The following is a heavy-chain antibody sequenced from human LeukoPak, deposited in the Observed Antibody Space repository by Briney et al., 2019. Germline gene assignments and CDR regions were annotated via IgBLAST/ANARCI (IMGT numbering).Heavy chain of an antibody. CDR2: ISGNAGST. D-gene: IGHD4-17*01. CDR3: AKDPNGDYIGTFDI. Sequence: PGGPLRLSCTTSKFNFNSYGMTWVRQGPGKGPEWVASISGNAGSTQYAASVQGRFTISRDNSKNTLYLQMNSLRVEDTAVYYCAKDPNGDYIGTFDIWGQGTMVTVSP. CDR1: KFNFNSYG. V-gene: IGHV3-23*01. J-gene: IGHJ3*02.